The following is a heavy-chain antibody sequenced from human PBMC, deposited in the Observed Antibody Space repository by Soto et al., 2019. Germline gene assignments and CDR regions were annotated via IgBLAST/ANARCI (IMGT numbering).Heavy chain of an antibody. V-gene: IGHV3-15*07. CDR1: GFSFSSAW. Sequence: EAQLVESGGGLVKPGGSLRLSCAASGFSFSSAWMIWVRQAPGKGLEWVGRIKSKVHGETTDYAAPVKGRFTISRDDSTNTVFLQMNSLETEDTAVYYCTTGVDGYNPFDYWGQGTLVTVSS. J-gene: IGHJ4*02. CDR3: TTGVDGYNPFDY. CDR2: IKSKVHGETT. D-gene: IGHD5-12*01.